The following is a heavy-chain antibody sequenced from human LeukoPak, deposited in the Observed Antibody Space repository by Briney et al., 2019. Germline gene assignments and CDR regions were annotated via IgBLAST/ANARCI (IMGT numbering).Heavy chain of an antibody. CDR2: IYYSGST. V-gene: IGHV4-59*01. D-gene: IGHD6-13*01. Sequence: SETLSLTCTVSGGSISSYYWSWIRQPPGKGLEWIGYIYYSGSTNYNPSLKSRVTISVDTSKNQFSLKLSSVTAADTAVYYCAKGRQQLDYWGQGTLVTVSS. CDR1: GGSISSYY. J-gene: IGHJ4*02. CDR3: AKGRQQLDY.